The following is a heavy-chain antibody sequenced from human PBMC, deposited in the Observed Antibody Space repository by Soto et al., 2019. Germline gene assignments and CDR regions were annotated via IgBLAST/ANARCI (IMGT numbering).Heavy chain of an antibody. CDR1: GFTFSNYD. Sequence: GGSLRLSCAASGFTFSNYDMHWVRQAPGKGLEWVAVISYDGSNKYYADSVRGRFTISRDNSKNTLYLQMNSLRADDTAVYYCAKAAATYYCSGGYCYNYYFDSWGQGALVTVSS. CDR3: AKAAATYYCSGGYCYNYYFDS. D-gene: IGHD2-15*01. CDR2: ISYDGSNK. V-gene: IGHV3-30*18. J-gene: IGHJ4*02.